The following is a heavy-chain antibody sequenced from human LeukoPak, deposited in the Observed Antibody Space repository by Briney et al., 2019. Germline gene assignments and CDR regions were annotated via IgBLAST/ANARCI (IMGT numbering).Heavy chain of an antibody. V-gene: IGHV5-10-1*01. CDR1: GYSLTSHW. J-gene: IGHJ4*02. Sequence: PGESLQISCKDSGYSLTSHWISWVRQLPGKGLEWMGRIDPSDSYTNYSPSFQGHVTISADKSISTAYLQWSSLKASDTAMYYCAKHITVAGADYWGQGTLVTVSS. CDR3: AKHITVAGADY. CDR2: IDPSDSYT. D-gene: IGHD6-19*01.